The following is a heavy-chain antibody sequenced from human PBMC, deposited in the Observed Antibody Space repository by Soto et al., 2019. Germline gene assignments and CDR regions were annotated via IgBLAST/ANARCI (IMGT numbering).Heavy chain of an antibody. CDR2: IYYSGST. J-gene: IGHJ6*02. D-gene: IGHD1-1*01. Sequence: SETLSLPCTVSGGSGRSGSYYWSWIRQPPGKGLEWIGYIYYSGSTNYNPSLKSRVTISVDTSKNQFSLKLSSVTAADTAVYYCARAIGNWNQPYYYSGMAVWGQGTTVTVSS. V-gene: IGHV4-61*01. CDR1: GGSGRSGSYY. CDR3: ARAIGNWNQPYYYSGMAV.